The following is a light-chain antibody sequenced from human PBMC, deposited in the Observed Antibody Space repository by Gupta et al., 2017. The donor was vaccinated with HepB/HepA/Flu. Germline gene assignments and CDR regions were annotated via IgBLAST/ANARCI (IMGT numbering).Light chain of an antibody. V-gene: IGLV2-14*03. CDR1: SSDVSGYNY. Sequence: QSALTQPASVSGSPGQSITISCTGTSSDVSGYNYVSWYQQHPGKAPKLVIDDVTNRPSGVSNRFSGSKSGNTASLTISGLQAEDEADYYCSSYTTSNTPVIFGGGTQLTVL. CDR3: SSYTTSNTPVI. CDR2: DVT. J-gene: IGLJ2*01.